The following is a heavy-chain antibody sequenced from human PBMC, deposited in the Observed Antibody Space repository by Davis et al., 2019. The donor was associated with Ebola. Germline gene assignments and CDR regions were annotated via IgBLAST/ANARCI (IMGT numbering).Heavy chain of an antibody. CDR2: IYYSGST. CDR1: GGSISSSSYY. Sequence: MPSETLSLTCTVSGGSISSSSYYWGWIRQPPGKGLEWIGSIYYSGSTYYNPSLKSRVTISVDTSKNQFSLKLSSVTAADTAVYYCARGIVRWFRDPQGYWGQGTLVTVSS. CDR3: ARGIVRWFRDPQGY. V-gene: IGHV4-39*01. D-gene: IGHD3-10*01. J-gene: IGHJ4*02.